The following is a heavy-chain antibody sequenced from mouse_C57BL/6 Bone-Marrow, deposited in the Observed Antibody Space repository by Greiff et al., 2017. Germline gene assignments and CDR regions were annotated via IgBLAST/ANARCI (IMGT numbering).Heavy chain of an antibody. CDR1: GYTFTDYY. CDR2: IYPGRGNT. CDR3: ARRRGNYVNAMDY. D-gene: IGHD2-1*01. Sequence: VQVVESGAELVRPGASVKLSCKASGYTFTDYYINWVKQRPGQGLEWIARIYPGRGNTYYNEKFKGKATLTAEKSSSTAYMQLSSLTSEDSAVYFCARRRGNYVNAMDYWGQGTSVTVSS. J-gene: IGHJ4*01. V-gene: IGHV1-76*01.